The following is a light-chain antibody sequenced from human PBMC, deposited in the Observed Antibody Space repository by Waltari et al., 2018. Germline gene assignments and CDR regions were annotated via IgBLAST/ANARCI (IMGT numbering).Light chain of an antibody. J-gene: IGKJ1*01. Sequence: ELVLTQSPGTLSLSPGERATPPCRASRDIGTSLVWYQQKPGQAPRLLIYRASNRATGIPDRFSGSGSGTDFSLTISRLEPEDFAVYYCQNHERLPATFGQGTRVEIK. CDR3: QNHERLPAT. CDR2: RAS. V-gene: IGKV3-20*01. CDR1: RDIGTS.